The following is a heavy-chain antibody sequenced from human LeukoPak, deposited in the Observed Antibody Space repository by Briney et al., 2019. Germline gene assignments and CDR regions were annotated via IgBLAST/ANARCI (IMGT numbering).Heavy chain of an antibody. CDR2: IYTSGST. Sequence: SETLSLTCTVSGGSISSGSYYWSWIRQPAGKGLEWIGRIYTSGSTNYNPSLKSRVTISVGTSKNQFSLKLSSVTAADTAVYYCARGPLYYANAFDIWGQGTMVTVSS. D-gene: IGHD3-10*01. CDR1: GGSISSGSYY. J-gene: IGHJ3*02. V-gene: IGHV4-61*02. CDR3: ARGPLYYANAFDI.